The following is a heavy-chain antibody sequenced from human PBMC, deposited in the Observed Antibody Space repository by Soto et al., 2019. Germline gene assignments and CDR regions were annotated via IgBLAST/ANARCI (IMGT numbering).Heavy chain of an antibody. V-gene: IGHV3-7*01. D-gene: IGHD1-7*01. CDR2: IKQDGSEK. J-gene: IGHJ5*02. Sequence: GGSLRLSCAASGFTFSSYWMSWVRQAPGKGLEWVANIKQDGSEKYYVDSVKGRFTISRDNAKNSLYLQMNSLRAEDTAVYYCARDGYNWNYEGWFDPWGQGTLVTVSS. CDR1: GFTFSSYW. CDR3: ARDGYNWNYEGWFDP.